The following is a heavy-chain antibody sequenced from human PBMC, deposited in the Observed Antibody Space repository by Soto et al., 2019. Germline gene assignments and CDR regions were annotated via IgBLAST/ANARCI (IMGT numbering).Heavy chain of an antibody. CDR2: ISAYNGNT. V-gene: IGHV1-18*04. J-gene: IGHJ5*02. Sequence: ASVKVSCKASGYTFTSYGISWVQQAPGQGLEWMGWISAYNGNTNYAQKLQGRVTMTTDTSTSTAYMELRSLRSDDTAVYYCARGIAAAGTGWFDPWGQGTLVTVSS. CDR1: GYTFTSYG. D-gene: IGHD6-13*01. CDR3: ARGIAAAGTGWFDP.